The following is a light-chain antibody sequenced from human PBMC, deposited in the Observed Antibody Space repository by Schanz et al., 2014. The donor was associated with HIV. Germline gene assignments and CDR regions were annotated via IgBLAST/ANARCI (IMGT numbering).Light chain of an antibody. Sequence: QSVLTQPPSASGTPGQRVTISCSGGTSNIRGNTVNWYQQLPGAAPKLLIYAAYNRPSGVPARFSGSESGTSASLAISGLQSEDEADYYCAAWDDSLNGWVFGGGTQLTVL. J-gene: IGLJ3*02. CDR2: AAY. V-gene: IGLV1-44*01. CDR1: TSNIRGNT. CDR3: AAWDDSLNGWV.